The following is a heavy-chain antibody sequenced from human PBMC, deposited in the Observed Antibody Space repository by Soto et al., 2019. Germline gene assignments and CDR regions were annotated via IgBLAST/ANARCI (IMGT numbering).Heavy chain of an antibody. CDR1: GFTFSSYS. D-gene: IGHD2-2*01. CDR3: ARGLYCSSTSCYPDAFDI. V-gene: IGHV3-21*01. CDR2: ISSSSSYI. J-gene: IGHJ3*02. Sequence: GGSLRLSCAASGFTFSSYSMNWVRQAPGKGLEWVSSISSSSSYIYYADSVKGRFTISRDNAKNSLYLQMNSLRAEDTAVYYCARGLYCSSTSCYPDAFDIWGQGTMVTVSS.